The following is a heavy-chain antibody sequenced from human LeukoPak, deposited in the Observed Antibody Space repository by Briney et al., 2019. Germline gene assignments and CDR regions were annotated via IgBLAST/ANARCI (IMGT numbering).Heavy chain of an antibody. J-gene: IGHJ6*02. CDR2: ISDSGGST. CDR1: GFPFSSYA. V-gene: IGHV3-64D*09. CDR3: VRGYSFGPYGMDV. D-gene: IGHD2-15*01. Sequence: GGSRRLSRSASGFPFSSYAMHWVRQDPGKGLKYVSAISDSGGSTYYADSVKGRFTISRDNSKNTLYLQMSSLRAEDTAVYFCVRGYSFGPYGMDVWGQGTTVTVSS.